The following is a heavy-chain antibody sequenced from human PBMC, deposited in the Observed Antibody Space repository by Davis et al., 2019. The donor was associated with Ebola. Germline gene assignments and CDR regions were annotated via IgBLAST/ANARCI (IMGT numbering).Heavy chain of an antibody. J-gene: IGHJ4*02. CDR2: IKSSDTTI. D-gene: IGHD3-3*01. CDR1: GFTLSDHY. Sequence: GESLKISCAASGFTLSDHYMSWIRQAPGKGLEWVSSIKSSDTTIYYSDSVKGRFTVSRDNAKNSLYLQMNSLRAEDTAVYYCARDRDDFWSGYYTYYFDYWGQGTLVTVSS. V-gene: IGHV3-11*04. CDR3: ARDRDDFWSGYYTYYFDY.